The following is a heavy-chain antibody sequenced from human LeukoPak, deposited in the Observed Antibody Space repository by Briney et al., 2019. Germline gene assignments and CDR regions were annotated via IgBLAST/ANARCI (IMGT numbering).Heavy chain of an antibody. V-gene: IGHV3-23*01. D-gene: IGHD2-2*01. CDR1: GFTFSRFW. J-gene: IGHJ3*02. CDR2: ISGSGGST. Sequence: PGGSLRLSCVGSGFTFSRFWMSWVRQAPGKGLEWVSAISGSGGSTYYADSVKGRFTISRDNSKNTLYLQMNSLRAEDTAVYYCAKVPADPSEPLPPHAFDIWGQGTMVTVSS. CDR3: AKVPADPSEPLPPHAFDI.